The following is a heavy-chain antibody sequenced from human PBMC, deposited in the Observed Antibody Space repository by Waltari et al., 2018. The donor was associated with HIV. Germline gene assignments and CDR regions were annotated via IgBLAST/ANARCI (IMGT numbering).Heavy chain of an antibody. V-gene: IGHV4-39*01. CDR1: GGSISSSSYY. Sequence: QLQLQESGPGLVKPSETLSLTCTVSGGSISSSSYYWGWIRPPPGKGLEWIGSIYYSGSTYYNPSLKSRVTISVDTSKNQFSLKLSSVTAADTAVYYCARPFTFDYWGQGTLVTVSS. CDR3: ARPFTFDY. J-gene: IGHJ4*02. CDR2: IYYSGST.